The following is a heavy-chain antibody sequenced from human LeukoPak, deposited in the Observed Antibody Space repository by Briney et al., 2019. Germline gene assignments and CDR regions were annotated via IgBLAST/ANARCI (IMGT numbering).Heavy chain of an antibody. CDR2: ISSSGSTI. J-gene: IGHJ6*02. CDR1: GFTFSSYE. D-gene: IGHD6-19*01. Sequence: PGGSLRLSCAASGFTFSSYEMNWVRQAPGKGLEWVSYISSSGSTIYYADSVKGRFTISRDNAKNSLYLQMNSLRAEDTAVYYCASSGYSSGWYSWTRMDVWGQGTTVTVSS. CDR3: ASSGYSSGWYSWTRMDV. V-gene: IGHV3-48*03.